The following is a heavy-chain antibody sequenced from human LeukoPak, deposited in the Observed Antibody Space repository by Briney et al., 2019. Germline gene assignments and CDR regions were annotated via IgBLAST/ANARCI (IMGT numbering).Heavy chain of an antibody. CDR1: GFTFSSYG. J-gene: IGHJ4*02. V-gene: IGHV3-30*02. Sequence: GGSPRLSCAASGFTFSSYGMHWVRQAPGKGLECVAFIRSDGSRTNYADSVKGRFTISRDSSKNTLYLQMNSLRPEDTAVYYCAKGRGQSYPHYYFDSWGQGTLVTDSS. CDR3: AKGRGQSYPHYYFDS. CDR2: IRSDGSRT. D-gene: IGHD5-18*01.